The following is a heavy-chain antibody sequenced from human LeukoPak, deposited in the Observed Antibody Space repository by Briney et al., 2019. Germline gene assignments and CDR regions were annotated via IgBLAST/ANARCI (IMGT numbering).Heavy chain of an antibody. Sequence: GRSLRLSCAASGFTFRNYGMHWVRQGPGKGLEWAAFIWYDGTNQYYADSVKGRFIVSRDNPKNTLDLQMNSLRAEDTAMYYCANAPAYGLPLYWGPGTLVTVSS. J-gene: IGHJ4*02. CDR1: GFTFRNYG. CDR3: ANAPAYGLPLY. CDR2: IWYDGTNQ. D-gene: IGHD4-17*01. V-gene: IGHV3-33*06.